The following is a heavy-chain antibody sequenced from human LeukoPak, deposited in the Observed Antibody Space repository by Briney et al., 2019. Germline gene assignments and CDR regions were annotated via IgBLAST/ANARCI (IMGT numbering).Heavy chain of an antibody. J-gene: IGHJ4*02. CDR1: GGTFSSFA. Sequence: ASVKVSCKASGGTFSSFAISWVRQAPGQGLEWMGGIIPIFGTANYAQKFQGRVTITADESTSTAYMELSSLRSEDTAVYYCARGLVEFRYFDYWGQGTLVTVSS. V-gene: IGHV1-69*13. CDR2: IIPIFGTA. D-gene: IGHD3-10*01. CDR3: ARGLVEFRYFDY.